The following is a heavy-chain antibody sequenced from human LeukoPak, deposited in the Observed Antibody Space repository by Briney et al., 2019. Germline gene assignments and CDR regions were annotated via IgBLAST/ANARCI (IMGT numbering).Heavy chain of an antibody. CDR2: IYPGDSDT. CDR1: GYSFTTYW. CDR3: ARSEMATVLSQDY. Sequence: GESLKISCKGSGYSFTTYWIGWVRQMPGKGLGWMGIIYPGDSDTRYSPSFQGRVTISAGKSISTAYLQWSSLKASDTAMYYCARSEMATVLSQDYWGQGTLVTVSS. J-gene: IGHJ4*02. V-gene: IGHV5-51*01. D-gene: IGHD5-24*01.